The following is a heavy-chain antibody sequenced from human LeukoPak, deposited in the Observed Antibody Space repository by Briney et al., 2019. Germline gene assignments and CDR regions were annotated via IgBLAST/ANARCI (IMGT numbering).Heavy chain of an antibody. J-gene: IGHJ5*02. V-gene: IGHV4-59*01. CDR2: IYYSGGT. CDR3: ARDWGNSSYENWFDP. Sequence: SETLSLTCAVSGGSINNFYWSWIRQPPGKGLEWIGYIYYSGGTNYNPSLKSRVTISVDTSKNQFSLKLTPVTAADTAVYYCARDWGNSSYENWFDPWGQGTLVTVSS. D-gene: IGHD6-13*01. CDR1: GGSINNFY.